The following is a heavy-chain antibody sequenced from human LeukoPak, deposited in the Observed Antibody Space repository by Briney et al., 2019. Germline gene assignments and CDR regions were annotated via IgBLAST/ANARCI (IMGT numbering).Heavy chain of an antibody. D-gene: IGHD3-10*01. V-gene: IGHV1-2*02. J-gene: IGHJ5*02. Sequence: SVKVSCKASGYTFTGYYMHWVRQAPGQGLEWMGWINPNSGGTNYAQKFQGRVTMTRDTSISTAYMELSRLSSDDTAVYYCARDMVRGVSDWFDPWGQGTLVTVSS. CDR3: ARDMVRGVSDWFDP. CDR1: GYTFTGYY. CDR2: INPNSGGT.